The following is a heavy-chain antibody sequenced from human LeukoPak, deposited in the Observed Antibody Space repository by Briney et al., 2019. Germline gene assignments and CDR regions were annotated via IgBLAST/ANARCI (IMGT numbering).Heavy chain of an antibody. Sequence: GGSLRLSCAASGFTFSSYSMNWVRQAPGKGLEWVSSISSSSSYIYYADSVKGRFTISRDNAKNSLYLQMNSLRAEDTAVYYRARSRALNYDFWSGDAFDIWGQGTMVTVSS. D-gene: IGHD3-3*01. CDR2: ISSSSSYI. CDR1: GFTFSSYS. V-gene: IGHV3-21*01. J-gene: IGHJ3*02. CDR3: ARSRALNYDFWSGDAFDI.